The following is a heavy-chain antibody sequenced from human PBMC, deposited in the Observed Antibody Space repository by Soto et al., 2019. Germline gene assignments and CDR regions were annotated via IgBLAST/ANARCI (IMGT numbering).Heavy chain of an antibody. CDR3: ARHYYDSSAYHFVGLDY. Sequence: SDTLSLTCTVSGDSITNGNYYWSWIRQPPGKGLEWIGYIYYSGSTYSNPSLNGRLTMSVDTSKNQFSLKLSSVTAADTALYYCARHYYDSSAYHFVGLDYWGQGALVTVSS. V-gene: IGHV4-30-4*02. CDR2: IYYSGST. CDR1: GDSITNGNYY. J-gene: IGHJ4*02. D-gene: IGHD3-22*01.